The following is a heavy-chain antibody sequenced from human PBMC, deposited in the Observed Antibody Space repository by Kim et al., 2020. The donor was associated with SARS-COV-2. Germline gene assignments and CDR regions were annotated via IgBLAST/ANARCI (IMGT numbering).Heavy chain of an antibody. CDR2: IYYSGST. CDR1: GGSISSGDYY. D-gene: IGHD6-6*01. Sequence: SETLSLTCTVSGGSISSGDYYWSWIRQPPGKGLEWIGYIYYSGSTYYNPSLKSRVTISVDTSKNQFSLKLSSVTAADTAVYYCARVYSSSSDSCCLDYWGQGTLVTVSS. CDR3: ARVYSSSSDSCCLDY. J-gene: IGHJ4*02. V-gene: IGHV4-30-4*01.